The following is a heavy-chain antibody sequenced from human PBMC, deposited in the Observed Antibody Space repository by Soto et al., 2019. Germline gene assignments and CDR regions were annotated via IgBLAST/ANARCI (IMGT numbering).Heavy chain of an antibody. J-gene: IGHJ5*02. CDR3: AKDKGYSNLYNWFDP. CDR1: GFTFSSYG. CDR2: ISHDGSNK. V-gene: IGHV3-30*18. D-gene: IGHD4-4*01. Sequence: GGSLRLSCAASGFTFSSYGMHWVRQAPGKGLEWVTVISHDGSNKYYADSVKGRFTITRDNSKNTLYLQMNSLRAEDTALYYCAKDKGYSNLYNWFDPWGQGTPVTVSS.